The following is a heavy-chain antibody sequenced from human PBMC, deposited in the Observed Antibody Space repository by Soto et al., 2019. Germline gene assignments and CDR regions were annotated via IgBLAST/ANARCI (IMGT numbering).Heavy chain of an antibody. J-gene: IGHJ5*02. CDR3: ATGQLGNYFDP. CDR2: FVPEDGRT. CDR1: GYTLTELS. D-gene: IGHD6-13*01. V-gene: IGHV1-24*01. Sequence: ASVKVSCKVSGYTLTELSMHWVRQAPGRGLEWMGGFVPEDGRTIYALKFQGRVTMTEDTSTDTAYMELSSVRSEDTAVYYCATGQLGNYFDPWGQGTLVTVSS.